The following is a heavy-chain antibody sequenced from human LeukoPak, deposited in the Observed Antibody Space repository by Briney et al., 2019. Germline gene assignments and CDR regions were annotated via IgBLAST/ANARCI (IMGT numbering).Heavy chain of an antibody. D-gene: IGHD1-26*01. CDR1: GFTFSSYS. V-gene: IGHV3-21*04. J-gene: IGHJ4*02. CDR3: ARAPQWELLS. CDR2: ISSSSSYI. Sequence: PGGSLRLSRAASGFTFSSYSMNWVRQAPGKGLEWVSSISSSSSYIYYADSVKGRFTITRDNAKNSLYLQMNSLRAEDTAVYYCARAPQWELLSWGQGTLVTVSS.